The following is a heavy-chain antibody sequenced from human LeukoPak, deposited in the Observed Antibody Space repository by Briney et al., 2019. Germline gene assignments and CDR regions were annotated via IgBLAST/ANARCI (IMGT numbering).Heavy chain of an antibody. CDR2: ISPNSGGT. V-gene: IGHV1-2*04. D-gene: IGHD5-18*01. CDR1: GYTFTGYY. Sequence: ASVKVSCKASGYTFTGYYMHWVRQAPGQGLEWMGWISPNSGGTNYAQKFQGWVTMTRDTSISTAYMELSRLRSDDTAVYYCAREDTAMVADYWGQGTLVTVSS. J-gene: IGHJ4*02. CDR3: AREDTAMVADY.